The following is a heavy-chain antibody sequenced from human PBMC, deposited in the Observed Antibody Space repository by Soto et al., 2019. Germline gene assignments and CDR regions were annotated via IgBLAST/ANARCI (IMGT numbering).Heavy chain of an antibody. D-gene: IGHD4-17*01. CDR3: ARGSNLRWLKSGFDP. CDR1: GGSVRGYY. J-gene: IGHJ5*02. V-gene: IGHV4-34*01. CDR2: INHSGST. Sequence: PSETLSLTCAVCGGSVRGYYWSWSRQPPGKGLEWMGEINHSGSTNYNPSLKSRVTISVYTSKNQSSLKLSSVTAADTAVYYCARGSNLRWLKSGFDPWGQGTLVTVSS.